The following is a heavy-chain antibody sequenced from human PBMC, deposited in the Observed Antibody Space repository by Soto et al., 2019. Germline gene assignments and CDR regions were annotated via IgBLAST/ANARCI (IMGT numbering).Heavy chain of an antibody. CDR2: IIPSLGIA. CDR3: ARDAGAAREDY. CDR1: GGTFSSYT. Sequence: QVPLVQSGAEVKKPGSSVKVSCKASGGTFSSYTISWVRQAPGQGVEWMGRIIPSLGIANYAQQFQDKVTLTADNTTRTADTELGNMRSEDTAVYYGARDAGAAREDYWGQGTLVTVSS. J-gene: IGHJ4*02. V-gene: IGHV1-69*08. D-gene: IGHD2-15*01.